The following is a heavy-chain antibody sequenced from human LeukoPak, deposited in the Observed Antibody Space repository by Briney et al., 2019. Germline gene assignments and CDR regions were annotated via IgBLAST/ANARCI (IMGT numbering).Heavy chain of an antibody. V-gene: IGHV3-23*01. CDR3: AKRGVVIRVILVGFHKEAYYFDS. J-gene: IGHJ4*02. D-gene: IGHD3-22*01. CDR2: ISGSGGGT. CDR1: GITLSNYG. Sequence: GGSLRLSCEVSGITLSNYGMSWVRQAPGKGLEWVAGISGSGGGTNYADSVKGRFTISRDNSKNTLHLQMNRLRAEDTAVYFCAKRGVVIRVILVGFHKEAYYFDSWGQGALVTVSS.